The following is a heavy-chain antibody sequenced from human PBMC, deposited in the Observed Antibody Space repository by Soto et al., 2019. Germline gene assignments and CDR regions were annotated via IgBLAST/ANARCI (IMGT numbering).Heavy chain of an antibody. CDR3: AREVGYGDFSAALLD. CDR1: GGTFSSHS. V-gene: IGHV1-69*01. D-gene: IGHD4-17*01. J-gene: IGHJ4*02. Sequence: VQLMQSGAEVKQPGSSVKVSCKASGGTFSSHSINWVRQAPGQGLEWMGGIIILFGTANYAQNFQGRVTITADQSTSTAYMELNSLRSDDTAAYYCAREVGYGDFSAALLDWGQGTLVTVSS. CDR2: IIILFGTA.